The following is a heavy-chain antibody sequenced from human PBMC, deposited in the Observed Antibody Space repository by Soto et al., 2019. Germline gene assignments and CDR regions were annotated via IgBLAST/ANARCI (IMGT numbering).Heavy chain of an antibody. J-gene: IGHJ4*02. V-gene: IGHV4-31*03. D-gene: IGHD4-17*01. CDR1: GGSISSGDYY. Sequence: SETLSLTCTVSGGSISSGDYYWSWIRHHPGGGLEWIGYIHYSGNTYYDPSLKSRLTMSVDTSKNQFSLNLSSVTAADTAVYYCARTPGGAPADYYFDYWGVGTLVTVSS. CDR3: ARTPGGAPADYYFDY. CDR2: IHYSGNT.